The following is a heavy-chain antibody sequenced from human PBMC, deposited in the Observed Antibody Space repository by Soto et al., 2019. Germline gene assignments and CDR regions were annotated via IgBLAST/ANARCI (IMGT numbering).Heavy chain of an antibody. CDR3: VRSGDYRSGSYWHFFDY. CDR2: IYYSGST. Sequence: PSETLSLTCTVSGGSISSGGYYWSWIRQHPGKGLEWIGYIYYSGSTYYNPSLKSRVTISVDTSKNQFSLKLSSVTAADTAVYYCVRSGDYRSGSYWHFFDYWGQGALVTVSS. J-gene: IGHJ4*02. D-gene: IGHD3-10*01. V-gene: IGHV4-31*03. CDR1: GGSISSGGYY.